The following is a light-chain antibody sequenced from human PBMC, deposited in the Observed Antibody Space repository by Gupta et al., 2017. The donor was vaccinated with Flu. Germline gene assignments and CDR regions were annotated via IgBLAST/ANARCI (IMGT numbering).Light chain of an antibody. V-gene: IGLV6-57*01. J-gene: IGLJ2*01. CDR3: QAYEV. CDR2: EDD. CDR1: SGSIGINY. Sequence: FLLLQPHSVSGSPGKTVTISCTRSSGSIGINYVQWYQQRPGTSPKNVIYEDDQRPSGVPDRLSGSIDRSANSASLTSAGVKNEDEADYDCQAYEVFGGGTKLTVL.